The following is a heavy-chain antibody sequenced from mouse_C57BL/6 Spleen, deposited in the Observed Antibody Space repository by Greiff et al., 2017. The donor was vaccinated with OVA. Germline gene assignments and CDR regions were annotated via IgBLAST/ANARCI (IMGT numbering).Heavy chain of an antibody. CDR2: INPSTGGT. CDR1: GYSFTGYY. D-gene: IGHD1-1*01. V-gene: IGHV1-42*01. CDR3: ARKTTVVATDDY. J-gene: IGHJ2*01. Sequence: VQLQQSGPELVKPGASVKISCKASGYSFTGYYMNWVKQSPEKSLEWIGEINPSTGGTTYNQKFKAKATLTVDKSSSTAYMQLKSLTSEDSAVYYCARKTTVVATDDYWGQGTTLTVSS.